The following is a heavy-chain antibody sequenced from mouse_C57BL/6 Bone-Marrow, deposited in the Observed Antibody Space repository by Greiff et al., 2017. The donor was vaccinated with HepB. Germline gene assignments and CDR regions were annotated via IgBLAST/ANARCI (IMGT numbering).Heavy chain of an antibody. CDR2: ISSGSSTI. CDR3: ARDYGSSLNWYFDV. V-gene: IGHV5-17*01. CDR1: GFTFSDYG. Sequence: EVNLVESGGGLVKPGGSLKLSCAASGFTFSDYGMHWVRQAPEKGLEWVAYISSGSSTIYYADTVKGRFTISRDNAKNTLFLQMTSLRSEDTAMYYCARDYGSSLNWYFDVWGTGTTVTVSS. D-gene: IGHD1-1*01. J-gene: IGHJ1*03.